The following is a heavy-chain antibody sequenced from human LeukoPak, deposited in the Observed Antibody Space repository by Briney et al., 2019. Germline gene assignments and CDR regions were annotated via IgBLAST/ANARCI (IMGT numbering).Heavy chain of an antibody. Sequence: ASVNVSCKASGGTFSSYAISWVRQAPGQGLEWMGGIIPIFGTANYAQKFQGRVTITADESTSTAYMELSSLRSEDTAVYYCARSDTAMVFDYWGQGTLVTVSS. CDR2: IIPIFGTA. CDR1: GGTFSSYA. D-gene: IGHD5-18*01. J-gene: IGHJ4*02. CDR3: ARSDTAMVFDY. V-gene: IGHV1-69*13.